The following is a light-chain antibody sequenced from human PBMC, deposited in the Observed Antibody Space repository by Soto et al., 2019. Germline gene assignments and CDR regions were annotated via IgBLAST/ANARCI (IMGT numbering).Light chain of an antibody. Sequence: DIQMTQSPSTLSASVGDRVTITCRASQSISSWLAWYQQKPGKAPKLLIYKASSLESGVPSRFSGSGSGTEFTRTIISLKPDAFATYYCQQYNSPWTFGQGTKVEIK. CDR2: KAS. CDR1: QSISSW. J-gene: IGKJ1*01. CDR3: QQYNSPWT. V-gene: IGKV1-5*03.